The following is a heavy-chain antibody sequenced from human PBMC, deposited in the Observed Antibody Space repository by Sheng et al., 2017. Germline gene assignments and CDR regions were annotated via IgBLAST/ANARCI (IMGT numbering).Heavy chain of an antibody. CDR3: ARGLTRKNIVVVPAAIRRWFDP. V-gene: IGHV4-34*01. CDR1: GGSFSGYY. J-gene: IGHJ2*01. CDR2: INHSGST. D-gene: IGHD2-2*02. Sequence: QVQLQQWGAGLLKPSETLSLTCAVYGGSFSGYYWSWIRQPPGKGLEWIGEINHSGSTNYNPSLKSRVTISVDTSKNQFSLKLSSVTASDTAVYYCARGLTRKNIVVVPAAIRRWFDPWGRGTLVTVSS.